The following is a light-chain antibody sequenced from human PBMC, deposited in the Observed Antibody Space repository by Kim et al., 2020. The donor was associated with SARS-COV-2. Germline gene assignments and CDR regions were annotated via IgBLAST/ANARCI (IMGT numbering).Light chain of an antibody. CDR3: QQSDITPYT. V-gene: IGKV1-39*01. CDR1: RSIGNH. Sequence: DIQMTQSPSSLSASVGDRVTITCRASRSIGNHLNWYQQRPGKAPNLLIFGASNLQSGVSSRFSGSDSGTDFTLTIRNLQPEDSATYYCQQSDITPYTFGQGTNLEI. CDR2: GAS. J-gene: IGKJ2*01.